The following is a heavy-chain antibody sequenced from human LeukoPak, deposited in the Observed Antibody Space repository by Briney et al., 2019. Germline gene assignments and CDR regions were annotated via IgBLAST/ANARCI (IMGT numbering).Heavy chain of an antibody. V-gene: IGHV3-48*03. CDR2: ISSSGSTI. D-gene: IGHD6-19*01. CDR3: AREDPGIAVAVDY. J-gene: IGHJ4*02. Sequence: GGSLRLSCAASGFTFSSYEMNWVRQAPGKGLEWVSYISSSGSTIYYADSVKGRFTISRDNAPNSLYLQMNSLRAEDTALYYCAREDPGIAVAVDYWGQGTLVTVSS. CDR1: GFTFSSYE.